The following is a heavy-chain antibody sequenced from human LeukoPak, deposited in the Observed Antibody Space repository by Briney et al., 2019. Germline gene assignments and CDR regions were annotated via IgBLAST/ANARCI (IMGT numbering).Heavy chain of an antibody. Sequence: SETLSLTCTVSGGSISSGGYYWSWIRQPPGKGLEWIGYIYHSGSTYYNPSLKSRVTISVDRSKNQFSLKLSSVTAADTAVYYCARSVSYNWNDPTLDYWGQGTLVTVSS. D-gene: IGHD1-1*01. J-gene: IGHJ4*02. CDR3: ARSVSYNWNDPTLDY. V-gene: IGHV4-30-2*01. CDR2: IYHSGST. CDR1: GGSISSGGYY.